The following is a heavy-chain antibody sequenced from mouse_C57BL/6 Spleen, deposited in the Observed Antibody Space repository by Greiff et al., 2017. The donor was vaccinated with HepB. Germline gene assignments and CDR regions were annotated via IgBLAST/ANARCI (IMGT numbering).Heavy chain of an antibody. D-gene: IGHD2-3*01. CDR2: IDPENGDT. V-gene: IGHV14-4*01. CDR3: TTLLIYDGYRGY. J-gene: IGHJ2*01. Sequence: DVQLQESGAELVRPGASVKLSCTASGFNIKDDYMHWVKQRPEQGLEWIGWIDPENGDTEYASKFQGKATITADTSSNTAYLQLSSLTSEDTAVYYCTTLLIYDGYRGYWGQGTTLTVSS. CDR1: GFNIKDDY.